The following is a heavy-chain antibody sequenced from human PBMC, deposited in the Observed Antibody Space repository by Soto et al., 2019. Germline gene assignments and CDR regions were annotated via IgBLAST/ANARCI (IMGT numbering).Heavy chain of an antibody. CDR2: INTHNGNT. D-gene: IGHD3-10*01. V-gene: IGHV1-18*01. CDR3: TREGSAPYYYYGMDA. CDR1: GYTFTTYG. Sequence: ASVKVSCKASGYTFTTYGISWVRQAPGQGLEWLGWINTHNGNTNYAQNLQGRVIMTADTSTNTAYMEMRSLRSDDTAIYYCTREGSAPYYYYGMDAWGQGTTVTVSS. J-gene: IGHJ6*02.